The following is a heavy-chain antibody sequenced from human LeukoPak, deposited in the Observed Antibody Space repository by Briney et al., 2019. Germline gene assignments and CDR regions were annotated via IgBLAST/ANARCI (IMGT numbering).Heavy chain of an antibody. D-gene: IGHD5-18*01. CDR2: VDNDGSGT. Sequence: GGSLRLSCAASGFTFSTYWMHWVRQAPGKGLVWLSRVDNDGSGTSYADSVKGRFTISGDNGKNILFLQMDSLRAEDTAVYFCARSQRGYSYGDHWGQGTPVTVSS. J-gene: IGHJ4*02. CDR1: GFTFSTYW. V-gene: IGHV3-74*01. CDR3: ARSQRGYSYGDH.